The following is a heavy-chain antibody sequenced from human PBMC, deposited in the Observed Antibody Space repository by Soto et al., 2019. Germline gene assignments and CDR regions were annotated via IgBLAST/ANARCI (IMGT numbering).Heavy chain of an antibody. V-gene: IGHV1-2*02. J-gene: IGHJ4*02. CDR1: GHTFTGHH. Sequence: ASVKVSCKASGHTFTGHHMHWVRQAPGQGLEWMGLIDLDIGDTKYAQKFQGRVTSTSDTSITTVYMELRGLRSDDTAVYYCGLEPTGTAGFDYWGQGTRGTVSS. CDR2: IDLDIGDT. D-gene: IGHD2-21*02. CDR3: GLEPTGTAGFDY.